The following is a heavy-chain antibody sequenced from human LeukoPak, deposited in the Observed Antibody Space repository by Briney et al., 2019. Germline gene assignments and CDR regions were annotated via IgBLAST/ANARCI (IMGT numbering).Heavy chain of an antibody. Sequence: SGPTLVNHTQTLTLTCTFSGFSLSTSGVGVGWIRQPPGKALEWLALIYWDDDKRCSPSLKSRLTITKDTSKNQVVLTMTNMDPVDTATYYCAHRRKYYYDSSGYRGAFDIWGQGTMVTVSS. D-gene: IGHD3-22*01. CDR2: IYWDDDK. V-gene: IGHV2-5*02. CDR1: GFSLSTSGVG. J-gene: IGHJ3*02. CDR3: AHRRKYYYDSSGYRGAFDI.